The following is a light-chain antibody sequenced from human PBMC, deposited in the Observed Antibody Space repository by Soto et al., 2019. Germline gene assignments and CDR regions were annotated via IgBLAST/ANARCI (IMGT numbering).Light chain of an antibody. J-gene: IGLJ3*02. Sequence: QSVLTQAPSASGTPGQRVTISCSGSSSNIGSNYVFWYQQLPGAAPKLLIYSNNKRPSGVPDRFSGSKSGTSASLAISGLRSEDEADYYCAAWDDSLSGLVFGGGTKATVL. V-gene: IGLV1-47*02. CDR3: AAWDDSLSGLV. CDR1: SSNIGSNY. CDR2: SNN.